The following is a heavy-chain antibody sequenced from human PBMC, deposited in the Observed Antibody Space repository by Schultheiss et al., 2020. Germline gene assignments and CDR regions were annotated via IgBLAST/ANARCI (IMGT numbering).Heavy chain of an antibody. Sequence: GGSLRLSCETSGFTSDNYAMHWVRQAPGKGLEWVSGISWNSDNIAYADSVKGRFTISRDNAKNSLYLQMNSLRGEDTAVYYCTRDAGYRHFDYWGQGTLVTVSS. V-gene: IGHV3-9*02. CDR1: GFTSDNYA. D-gene: IGHD5-24*01. J-gene: IGHJ4*02. CDR2: ISWNSDNI. CDR3: TRDAGYRHFDY.